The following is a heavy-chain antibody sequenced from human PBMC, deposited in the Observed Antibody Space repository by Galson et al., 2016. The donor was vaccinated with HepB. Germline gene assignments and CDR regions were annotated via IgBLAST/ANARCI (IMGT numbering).Heavy chain of an antibody. CDR2: INSDGSRR. CDR3: ARGGYDGYEIDY. J-gene: IGHJ4*02. CDR1: GFAFSSYW. Sequence: SLRLSCAASGFAFSSYWMYWVRQPLGKGLVWVSRINSDGSRRTYADSVKGRFTISRDNARNTLYLQMDSLRAEDTAVYYCARGGYDGYEIDYWGQGTLVSVSS. D-gene: IGHD5-12*01. V-gene: IGHV3-74*01.